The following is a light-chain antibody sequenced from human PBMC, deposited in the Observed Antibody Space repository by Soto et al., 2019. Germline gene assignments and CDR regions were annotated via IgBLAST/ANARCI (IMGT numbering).Light chain of an antibody. CDR1: QSFSSSY. CDR2: AAS. J-gene: IGKJ1*01. CDR3: QQYGSSPRA. Sequence: EIVLTQSPGTLSLSPGERATLSCRASQSFSSSYLAWYQQKPGQAPRLLIYAASSRATGIPDRFSGSGSGTDFTLTISRLDPEDFAVYYCQQYGSSPRAFGQGTKVEIK. V-gene: IGKV3-20*01.